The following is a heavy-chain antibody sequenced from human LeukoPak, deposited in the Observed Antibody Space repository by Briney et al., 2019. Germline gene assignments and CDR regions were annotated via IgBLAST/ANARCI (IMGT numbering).Heavy chain of an antibody. D-gene: IGHD3-10*01. CDR1: GGSFIGYY. Sequence: SETLSLACAVYGGSFIGYYWSWIRQPPGKGLDWIGDINHSGSTNYNPSLKSRVTISVDTSKNQFSLKLSSVTAADTAVYYCARGRRLLWFGELFDPWGQGTLVTVSS. CDR3: ARGRRLLWFGELFDP. V-gene: IGHV4-34*01. CDR2: INHSGST. J-gene: IGHJ5*02.